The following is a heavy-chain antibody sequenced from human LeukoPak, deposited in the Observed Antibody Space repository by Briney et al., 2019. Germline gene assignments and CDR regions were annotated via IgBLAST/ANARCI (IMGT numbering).Heavy chain of an antibody. D-gene: IGHD6-19*01. Sequence: GRSLRLSCAASGFSLSTYAMHWVRQAPGKGLEWVSITSYDGTDPYYADSVKGRLTISRDKSKNMVYLQMNSLKPEDTAVYFCARGGGETSSGQLFDYWGQGALVTVSS. J-gene: IGHJ4*02. CDR3: ARGGGETSSGQLFDY. CDR1: GFSLSTYA. V-gene: IGHV3-30*01. CDR2: TSYDGTDP.